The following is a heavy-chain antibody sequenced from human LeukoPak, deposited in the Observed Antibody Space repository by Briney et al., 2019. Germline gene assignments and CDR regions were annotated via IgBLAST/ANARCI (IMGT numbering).Heavy chain of an antibody. CDR3: ARTTRIPNGRFYWFDP. V-gene: IGHV1-69*13. J-gene: IGHJ5*02. Sequence: SVKVSCKASGGTFSSYAISWVRQAPGQGLEWMGGIIPIFGTANYAQKFQGRVTITADESTSTAYMELSSLRSEDTAVYYCARTTRIPNGRFYWFDPWGQGTLVTVSS. CDR2: IIPIFGTA. D-gene: IGHD1-14*01. CDR1: GGTFSSYA.